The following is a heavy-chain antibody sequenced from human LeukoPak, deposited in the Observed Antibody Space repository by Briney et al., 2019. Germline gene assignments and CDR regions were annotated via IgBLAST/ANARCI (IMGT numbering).Heavy chain of an antibody. D-gene: IGHD4-23*01. CDR2: IYYSGST. CDR1: GGSISSYY. Sequence: SETLSLTCTVSGGSISSYYWSWIRQPPGKGLEWIGYIYYSGSTDYNPSLKSRVTISVDTSKNQFSLKLSSVTAADTAVYYCARQLLRGYYGGAFDIWGQGTMVTVSS. CDR3: ARQLLRGYYGGAFDI. V-gene: IGHV4-59*08. J-gene: IGHJ3*02.